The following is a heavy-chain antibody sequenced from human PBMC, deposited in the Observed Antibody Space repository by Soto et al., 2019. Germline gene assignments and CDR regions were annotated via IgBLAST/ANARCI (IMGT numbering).Heavy chain of an antibody. CDR3: ARRGSGNYYDY. D-gene: IGHD1-26*01. V-gene: IGHV3-23*01. J-gene: IGHJ4*02. Sequence: EVQLLESGGGLVQPGGSLRLSCAASGFTFSSLAMRWVRQAPGKGLEWVSSSSGSGDSAYYADSVKGRFTISRDNSKNTLYLQMNSLRAEDTAVYYCARRGSGNYYDYWGQGTLVTVSS. CDR1: GFTFSSLA. CDR2: SSGSGDSA.